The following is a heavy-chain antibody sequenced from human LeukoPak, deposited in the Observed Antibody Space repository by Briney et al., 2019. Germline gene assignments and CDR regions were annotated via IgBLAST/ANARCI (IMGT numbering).Heavy chain of an antibody. Sequence: GRSLRLSCAASGFTFDDYAMHWVRQAPGKGLEWVSGISWNSGSIGYADSVKGRFTISRDNAKNSLYLQMNSLRAEDTALYYCAKDNGQGDPYYYYGMDVWGQGTTVTVSS. V-gene: IGHV3-9*01. J-gene: IGHJ6*02. CDR3: AKDNGQGDPYYYYGMDV. D-gene: IGHD2-21*02. CDR2: ISWNSGSI. CDR1: GFTFDDYA.